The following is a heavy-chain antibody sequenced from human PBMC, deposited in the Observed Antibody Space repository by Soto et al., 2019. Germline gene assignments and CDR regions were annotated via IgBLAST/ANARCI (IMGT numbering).Heavy chain of an antibody. CDR3: ANGGERGSSGYYGIEY. V-gene: IGHV3-23*01. CDR2: ISTSGAGT. Sequence: GGSLRLSCAASGTKFGGCTMSWVRQAPGKGLEWVSVISTSGAGTYYADAVKGRFTISRDNSKNTVYLQLNSLRAEDTAVYYYANGGERGSSGYYGIEYWGQGPLVTVPS. CDR1: GTKFGGCT. D-gene: IGHD3-22*01. J-gene: IGHJ4*02.